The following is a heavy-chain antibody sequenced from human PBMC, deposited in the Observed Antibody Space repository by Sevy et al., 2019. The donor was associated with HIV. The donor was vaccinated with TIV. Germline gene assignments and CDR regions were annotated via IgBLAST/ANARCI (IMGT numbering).Heavy chain of an antibody. D-gene: IGHD6-13*01. CDR1: GFTFSSYA. CDR3: ARDQRIAAAAGDY. V-gene: IGHV3-30-3*01. J-gene: IGHJ4*02. CDR2: ISYDGSNK. Sequence: GGSLRLSCAASGFTFSSYAMHWVRQAPGKGLEWVAVISYDGSNKYYADSVKGRFTISRDNSKNTLYLQMNSRRAEDTAVYYCARDQRIAAAAGDYWGQGTLVTVSS.